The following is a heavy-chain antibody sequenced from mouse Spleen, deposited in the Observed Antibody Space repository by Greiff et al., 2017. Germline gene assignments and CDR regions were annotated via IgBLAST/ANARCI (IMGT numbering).Heavy chain of an antibody. J-gene: IGHJ1*01. CDR2: ISSGSSTI. D-gene: IGHD1-1*01. Sequence: EVHLVESGGGLVQPGGSRKLSCAASGFTFSSFGMHWVRQAPEKGLEWVAYISSGSSTIYYADTVKGRFTISRDNPKNTLFLQMTSLRSEDTAMYYCARSTTVVAPWDFDVWGAGTTVTVSS. CDR1: GFTFSSFG. CDR3: ARSTTVVAPWDFDV. V-gene: IGHV5-17*02.